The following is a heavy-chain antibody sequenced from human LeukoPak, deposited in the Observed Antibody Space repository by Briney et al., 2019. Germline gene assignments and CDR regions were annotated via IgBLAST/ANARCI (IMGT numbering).Heavy chain of an antibody. D-gene: IGHD6-6*01. V-gene: IGHV1-69*05. CDR3: ARLTYSSSSNYYYYYMDV. CDR2: IIPIFGTA. CDR1: GGTFSSYA. Sequence: GASVKVSCKASGGTFSSYAISWVRQAPGQGLEWMGGIIPIFGTANYAQKFQGRVTITTDESTSTAYMELSSLRSEDTAVYYCARLTYSSSSNYYYYYMDVWGKGTTVTVSS. J-gene: IGHJ6*03.